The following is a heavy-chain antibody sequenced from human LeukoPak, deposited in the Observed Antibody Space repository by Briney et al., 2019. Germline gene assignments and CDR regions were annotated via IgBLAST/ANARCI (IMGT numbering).Heavy chain of an antibody. CDR1: GFTFSSYA. CDR2: ISGIGGST. Sequence: SLRLPCAASGFTFSSYAMSWVRQPPGQGQERVAAISGIGGSTYYADSVKGRFTNSRENSKNTLYLQMNSLRAEDTAVYYCAKASSGSFDYWGQGTLGTVSS. D-gene: IGHD6-19*01. CDR3: AKASSGSFDY. J-gene: IGHJ4*02. V-gene: IGHV3-23*01.